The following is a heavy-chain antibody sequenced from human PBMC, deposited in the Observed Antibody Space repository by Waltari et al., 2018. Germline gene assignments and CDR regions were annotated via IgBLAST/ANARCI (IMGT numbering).Heavy chain of an antibody. CDR3: ARTAKGCSTPTCSHYYDYLDV. CDR1: GGSFSGYQ. Sequence: QVQLQQWGAGLLKPSETLSLTCAVSGGSFSGYQLTWIRQPPGKGLGWIGEISHFGSTKYNSSLWGRVTISRDTSKNNVSLTLNSWTAADTAIYYCARTAKGCSTPTCSHYYDYLDVWGKGTTVTVSS. J-gene: IGHJ6*03. CDR2: ISHFGST. V-gene: IGHV4-34*01. D-gene: IGHD2-2*01.